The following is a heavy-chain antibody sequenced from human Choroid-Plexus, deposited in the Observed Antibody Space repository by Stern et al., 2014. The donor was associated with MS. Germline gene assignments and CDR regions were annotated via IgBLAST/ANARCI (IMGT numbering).Heavy chain of an antibody. V-gene: IGHV1-2*02. D-gene: IGHD3-3*01. CDR3: ARDQRGITIFGVVTDYYYLGMDV. CDR2: INPNTGGT. CDR1: GYIFTGYY. J-gene: IGHJ6*02. Sequence: VQLVESGAEVKKPGASVKVSCKTSGYIFTGYYIHWVRQAPGQGLEWMAWINPNTGGTKQEQKFQGRVTMSRGTSISTAYVELSSLTSDDTAVYYCARDQRGITIFGVVTDYYYLGMDVWGQGTTVTVSS.